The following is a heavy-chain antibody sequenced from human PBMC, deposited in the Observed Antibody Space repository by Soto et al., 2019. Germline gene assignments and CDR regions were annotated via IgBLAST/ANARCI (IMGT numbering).Heavy chain of an antibody. D-gene: IGHD4-4*01. J-gene: IGHJ4*02. CDR3: ARDSYTRY. Sequence: LLGGSLRLSCAASGFIVSTSYMSWVRQAPGKGLEWVSIIYNDGSTHYADSVKGRFTISRDDSKNTLYFQILSLRAEDTAVYYCARDSYTRYWGQGTLVTVSS. CDR1: GFIVSTSY. CDR2: IYNDGST. V-gene: IGHV3-66*01.